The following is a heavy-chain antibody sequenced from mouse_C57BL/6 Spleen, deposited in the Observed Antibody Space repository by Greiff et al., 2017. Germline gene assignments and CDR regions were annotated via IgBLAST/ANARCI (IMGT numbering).Heavy chain of an antibody. D-gene: IGHD2-4*01. CDR1: GYTFTSYD. Sequence: QVQLQQSGPELVKPGASVKLSCKASGYTFTSYDINWGKQRPGQGLEWIGWIYPRDGSTKYNEKSKGKAALTVDTSSSTAYMELHSLTSEDSAVYFCARSWDYGYFDYWGQGTTLTVSS. CDR2: IYPRDGST. V-gene: IGHV1-85*01. J-gene: IGHJ2*01. CDR3: ARSWDYGYFDY.